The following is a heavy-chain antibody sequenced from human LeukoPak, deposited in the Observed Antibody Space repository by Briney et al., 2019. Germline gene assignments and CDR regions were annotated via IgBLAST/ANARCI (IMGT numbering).Heavy chain of an antibody. CDR3: ASDTPLIAAAGT. CDR2: IYTSGST. CDR1: GGSISSYY. V-gene: IGHV4-4*07. J-gene: IGHJ5*02. D-gene: IGHD6-13*01. Sequence: SETLSLTCTVSGGSISSYYWSWIRQPAGKGLEWIGRIYTSGSTNYNPSLKSRVTMSVDTSKNQFSLKLSSVTAADTAVYFCASDTPLIAAAGTWGQGILVTVSS.